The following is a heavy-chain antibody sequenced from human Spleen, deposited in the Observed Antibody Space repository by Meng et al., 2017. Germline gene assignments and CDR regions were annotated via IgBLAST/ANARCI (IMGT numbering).Heavy chain of an antibody. J-gene: IGHJ4*02. CDR3: TTRIAAPSDY. D-gene: IGHD6-13*01. CDR1: GFTFSNAE. CDR2: IKSKTDGGTT. Sequence: GESLKISCAASGFTFSNAEMSWVRQAPGKGLEWVGRIKSKTDGGTTDYAAPVKGRFTISRDDSKNTVYVQMNSLKSEDTAVYYCTTRIAAPSDYWGQGTLVTVSS. V-gene: IGHV3-15*01.